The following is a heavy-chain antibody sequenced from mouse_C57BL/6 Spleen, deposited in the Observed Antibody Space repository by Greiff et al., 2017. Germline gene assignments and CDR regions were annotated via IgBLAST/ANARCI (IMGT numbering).Heavy chain of an antibody. CDR3: ARHDWDSWFAY. D-gene: IGHD4-1*01. CDR1: GFTFSSYT. V-gene: IGHV5-9*01. Sequence: EVQRVESGGGLVKPGGSLKLSCAASGFTFSSYTMSWVRQTPEKRLEWVATISGGGGNTYYPDSVKGRFTISRDNAKNTLYLQMSSLRSEDTALYYCARHDWDSWFAYWGQGTLVTVSA. J-gene: IGHJ3*01. CDR2: ISGGGGNT.